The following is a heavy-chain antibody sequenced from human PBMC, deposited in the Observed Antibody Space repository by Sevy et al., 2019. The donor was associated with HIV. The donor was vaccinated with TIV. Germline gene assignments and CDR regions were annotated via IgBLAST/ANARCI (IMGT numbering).Heavy chain of an antibody. D-gene: IGHD7-27*01. CDR2: ISGSGGST. CDR1: GFTFSSYA. Sequence: GESLKISCAASGFTFSSYAMSWVRQAPGKGLEWVSAISGSGGSTYYADSVKGRFTISRDNSKNTLYLQMNSLRAEDTAVYYCAKGAPWGSGFDPWGQGTLVTVSS. J-gene: IGHJ5*02. CDR3: AKGAPWGSGFDP. V-gene: IGHV3-23*01.